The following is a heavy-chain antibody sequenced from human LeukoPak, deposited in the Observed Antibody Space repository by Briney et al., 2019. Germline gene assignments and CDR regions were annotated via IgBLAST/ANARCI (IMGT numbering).Heavy chain of an antibody. J-gene: IGHJ4*02. CDR3: ATNGGGDSGYGNFDY. D-gene: IGHD5-12*01. Sequence: GGSLRFSCAASGCTFDDYAMHWVRQVPGKGLEWVSGISWNSDSIVQADSVKGRFTISRDNAKNSLYLQMNSLRAEDTALYYCATNGGGDSGYGNFDYWGQGTLVTVSS. CDR2: ISWNSDSI. V-gene: IGHV3-9*01. CDR1: GCTFDDYA.